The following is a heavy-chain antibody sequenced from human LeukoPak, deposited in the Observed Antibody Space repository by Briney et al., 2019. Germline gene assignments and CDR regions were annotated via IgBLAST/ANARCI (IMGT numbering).Heavy chain of an antibody. J-gene: IGHJ3*02. CDR1: GGSISSYY. CDR2: IYNSGNT. CDR3: ARYRAFDI. Sequence: PSETLPLTCTVSGGSISSYYWSWIRQPPGKGLEWIGYIYNSGNTNYNPSLQGRVTISMDTSKNQFSLRLSSVTAADTAVYYCARYRAFDIWGQGTMVTVSS. V-gene: IGHV4-59*01.